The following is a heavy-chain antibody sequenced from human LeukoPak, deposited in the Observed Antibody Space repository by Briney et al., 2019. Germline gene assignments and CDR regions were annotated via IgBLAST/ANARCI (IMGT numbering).Heavy chain of an antibody. CDR3: ARDGALSGTTFDY. CDR1: GFTFSSYA. CDR2: ISSSSSYI. V-gene: IGHV3-21*01. J-gene: IGHJ4*02. D-gene: IGHD1-26*01. Sequence: PGGSLRLSCAASGFTFSSYAMNWVRQAPGKGLEWVSSISSSSSYIYYADSVKGRFTISRDNAKNSLYLQMNSLRAEDTAVYYCARDGALSGTTFDYWGQGTLVTVSS.